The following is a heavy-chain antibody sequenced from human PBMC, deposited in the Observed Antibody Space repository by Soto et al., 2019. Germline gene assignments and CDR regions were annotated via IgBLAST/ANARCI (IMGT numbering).Heavy chain of an antibody. V-gene: IGHV4-59*01. J-gene: IGHJ4*02. CDR3: ARHRGGYGGNSHY. CDR2: IYYSGST. CDR1: GGSISSYY. Sequence: PSETLSLTCTVSGGSISSYYWSWIRQPPGKGLEWIGYIYYSGSTNYNPSLKSRVTISVDTSKNQFSLKLSSVTAADTAVYYCARHRGGYGGNSHYWGQGTLVTGSS. D-gene: IGHD1-26*01.